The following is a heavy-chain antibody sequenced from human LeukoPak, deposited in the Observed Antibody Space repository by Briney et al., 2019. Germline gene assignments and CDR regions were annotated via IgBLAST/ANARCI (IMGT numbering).Heavy chain of an antibody. Sequence: SETLSLTCAVNGGSFTGYYWTWIRQTPERGLEWIGEINHGGYTNYNPSLKSHFTLSVDTSKKQFSLNLNSVTAADTAVYFCARFNSGGFDNWGRGSPVTVSS. CDR2: INHGGYT. V-gene: IGHV4-34*01. CDR1: GGSFTGYY. J-gene: IGHJ4*02. D-gene: IGHD3-10*01. CDR3: ARFNSGGFDN.